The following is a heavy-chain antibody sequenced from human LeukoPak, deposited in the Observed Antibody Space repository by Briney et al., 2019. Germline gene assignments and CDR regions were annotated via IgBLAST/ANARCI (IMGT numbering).Heavy chain of an antibody. V-gene: IGHV1-46*01. CDR3: ARGGGLWIQLWFFDY. CDR2: INPSGGST. J-gene: IGHJ4*02. CDR1: GYTFTSYY. D-gene: IGHD5-18*01. Sequence: ASLKVSCKASGYTFTSYYMHWVRQAPGQGREWMGIINPSGGSTSYAQKFQGRVTMTRDTSTSTVYMELSSLRSEDTAVYYCARGGGLWIQLWFFDYWGQGTLVTVSS.